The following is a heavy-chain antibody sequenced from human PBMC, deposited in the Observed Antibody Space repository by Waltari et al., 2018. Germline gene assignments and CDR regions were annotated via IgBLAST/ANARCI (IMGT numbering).Heavy chain of an antibody. CDR3: ARDSYCTDAACYSGWFDP. CDR1: GYTFTGYY. Sequence: QVQLVQSGAEVKKPGASVKVSCEASGYTFTGYYMHWVRQAPGQGLEWMGWINPNNGGTNYAQKCQGRVTMTRDTSISTAYMELSRLTSDDTAIYYCARDSYCTDAACYSGWFDPWGQGTLVTVSS. D-gene: IGHD2-15*01. V-gene: IGHV1-2*02. J-gene: IGHJ5*02. CDR2: INPNNGGT.